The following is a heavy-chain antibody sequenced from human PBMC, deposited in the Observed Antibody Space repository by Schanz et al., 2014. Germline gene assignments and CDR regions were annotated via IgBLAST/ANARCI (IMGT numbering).Heavy chain of an antibody. CDR3: ARVVRSDYLSELDF. J-gene: IGHJ4*02. Sequence: QVQLVQSEAAVKKPGASVKVSCKASGYFFSSYGISWVRQAPGQGLEWMGWISPYNGNTKYAEKLEDRVTMTTDISTSTAYMQLRSLTSDDTAVYYCARVVRSDYLSELDFRGQGTQVIVSS. CDR2: ISPYNGNT. D-gene: IGHD4-17*01. CDR1: GYFFSSYG. V-gene: IGHV1-18*01.